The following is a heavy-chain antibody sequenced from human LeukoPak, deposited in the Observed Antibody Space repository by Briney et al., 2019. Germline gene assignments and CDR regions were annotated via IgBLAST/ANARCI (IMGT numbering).Heavy chain of an antibody. J-gene: IGHJ6*02. CDR2: MNPNSGNT. D-gene: IGHD1-26*01. Sequence: VASVKVSCTASGYTFTSYDINWVRQAPGQGLEWMGWMNPNSGNTGYAQKFQGRVTMTRNTSISTAYMELSSLRSEDTAVYYCARGVGGSNGGYYYGMDVWGQGTTVTVSS. CDR3: ARGVGGSNGGYYYGMDV. CDR1: GYTFTSYD. V-gene: IGHV1-8*01.